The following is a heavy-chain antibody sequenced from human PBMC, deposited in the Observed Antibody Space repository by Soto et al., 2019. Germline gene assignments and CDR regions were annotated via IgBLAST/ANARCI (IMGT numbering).Heavy chain of an antibody. CDR1: GGTFSSYA. J-gene: IGHJ6*02. D-gene: IGHD3-16*02. Sequence: GASVKVSCKASGGTFSSYAISWVRQAPGQGLEWMGGIIPIFGTANYAQKFQGRVTITADESTSTAYMELSSLRPEDTAVYYCAKEGPNYVWGSYRPMVDYYGMDVWGQGTTVTGSS. V-gene: IGHV1-69*13. CDR3: AKEGPNYVWGSYRPMVDYYGMDV. CDR2: IIPIFGTA.